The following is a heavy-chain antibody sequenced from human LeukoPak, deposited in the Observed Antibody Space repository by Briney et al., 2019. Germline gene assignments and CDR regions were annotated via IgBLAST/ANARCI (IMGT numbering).Heavy chain of an antibody. CDR3: AKSAVHYGLGDAFDI. J-gene: IGHJ3*02. Sequence: GGSLRLSCAASGFTFDDYAMHWVRQAPGKGLEWVSGISWNSGSIGYADSVKGRFTISRDNAKNSLYLQMNSLRAEDMALYYCAKSAVHYGLGDAFDIWGQGTMVTVSS. CDR1: GFTFDDYA. D-gene: IGHD4-17*01. CDR2: ISWNSGSI. V-gene: IGHV3-9*03.